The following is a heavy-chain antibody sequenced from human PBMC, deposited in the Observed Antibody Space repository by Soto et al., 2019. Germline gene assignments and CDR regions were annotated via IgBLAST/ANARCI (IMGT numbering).Heavy chain of an antibody. D-gene: IGHD1-26*01. J-gene: IGHJ4*02. CDR2: IGPESGAT. CDR3: GGGRSGQIVVFY. CDR1: GYTFTGHY. Sequence: ASVKVSCKASGYTFTGHYIHWVRQAPEQGPEWMGEIGPESGATRYAQKFQGRVTMTRDMSITTVYMELNNLSPDDTAVYYCGGGRSGQIVVFYWGQGTPVTVSS. V-gene: IGHV1-2*02.